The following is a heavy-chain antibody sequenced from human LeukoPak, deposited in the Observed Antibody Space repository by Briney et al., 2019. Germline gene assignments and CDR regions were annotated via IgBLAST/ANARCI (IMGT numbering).Heavy chain of an antibody. CDR1: GYTFTSYY. CDR3: ARGPRPDSSGWYTGGAFDI. J-gene: IGHJ3*02. V-gene: IGHV1-46*01. CDR2: INPSGGST. Sequence: GASVKVSCKASGYTFTSYYMHWVRQAPGQGLEWMGIINPSGGSTSYAQKFQGTVTMTRDTSTSTVYMELSSLRSEDAAVYYCARGPRPDSSGWYTGGAFDIWGQGTMVTVSS. D-gene: IGHD6-19*01.